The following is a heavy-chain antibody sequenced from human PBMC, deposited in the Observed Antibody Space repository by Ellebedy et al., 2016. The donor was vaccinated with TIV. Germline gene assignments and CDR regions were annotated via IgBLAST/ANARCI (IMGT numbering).Heavy chain of an antibody. CDR3: ARDILGSSPDY. V-gene: IGHV3-20*04. Sequence: GGSLRLXCAASGFIFDDYDMSWVRQAPGKGLEWVSGINWNGTSTGYADSVKGRFTISRDNAKNSLYLQMNSRRAEDTALYYCARDILGSSPDYWGQGTLVTVSS. CDR1: GFIFDDYD. D-gene: IGHD3-10*01. J-gene: IGHJ4*02. CDR2: INWNGTST.